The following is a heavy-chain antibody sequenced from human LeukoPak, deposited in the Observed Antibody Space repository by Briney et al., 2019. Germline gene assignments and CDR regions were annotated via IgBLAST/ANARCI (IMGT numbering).Heavy chain of an antibody. CDR2: IKQDGTEK. Sequence: GGPLRLFCAASVFIFSRYWMSWVPQAPGKGLEWVANIKQDGTEKYSVDSVKGRFTISRDNAKNSLYLQMNSLRAEDTAVYYCARDLWHYDSSGFDYWGQGTLVTVSS. J-gene: IGHJ4*02. CDR1: VFIFSRYW. CDR3: ARDLWHYDSSGFDY. D-gene: IGHD3-22*01. V-gene: IGHV3-7*04.